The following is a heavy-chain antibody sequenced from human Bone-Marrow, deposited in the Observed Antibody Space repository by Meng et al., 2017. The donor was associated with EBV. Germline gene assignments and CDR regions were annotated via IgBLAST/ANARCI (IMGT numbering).Heavy chain of an antibody. CDR3: ARLVGYFYDSSGYPYY. CDR2: INTDTGNP. D-gene: IGHD3-22*01. Sequence: QVQLVQSGSDLKKPGASVKVSCKASGYTFTTYARNWVRQAPGQGLEWMGWINTDTGNPTYAQGFTGRFVFSLDRSVSTAYLQISSLEAEDTAVYYCARLVGYFYDSSGYPYYWGQGTLVTVSS. J-gene: IGHJ4*02. V-gene: IGHV7-4-1*02. CDR1: GYTFTTYA.